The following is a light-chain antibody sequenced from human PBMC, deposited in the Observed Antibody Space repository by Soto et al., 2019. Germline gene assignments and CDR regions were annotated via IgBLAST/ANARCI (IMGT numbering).Light chain of an antibody. CDR3: KQYGSSPFT. CDR2: GAS. V-gene: IGKV3-20*01. CDR1: QSVINTY. J-gene: IGKJ3*01. Sequence: EIVLTQSPGTLSLSPGERATLSCRASQSVINTYLAWYQQKPGQAPRLLIYGASSRATGIPDRFSGSGSGTDFTLTISGLEPEDFAVYYCKQYGSSPFTFGPGTKVDIK.